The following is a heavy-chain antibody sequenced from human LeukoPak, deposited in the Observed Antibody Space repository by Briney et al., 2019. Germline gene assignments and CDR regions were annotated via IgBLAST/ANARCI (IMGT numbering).Heavy chain of an antibody. J-gene: IGHJ3*02. CDR1: GGSISDTIYY. CDR3: ARLKYSSGWAGAFDI. D-gene: IGHD6-19*01. CDR2: IYYSGST. V-gene: IGHV4-39*01. Sequence: SETLSPTCTFSGGSISDTIYYWGWIRQPPGKGLEWIGSIYYSGSTYYNPSLKSRVTISGDTSKNQFSLKLTSVTAADTAVYYCARLKYSSGWAGAFDIWGQGTMVTVSS.